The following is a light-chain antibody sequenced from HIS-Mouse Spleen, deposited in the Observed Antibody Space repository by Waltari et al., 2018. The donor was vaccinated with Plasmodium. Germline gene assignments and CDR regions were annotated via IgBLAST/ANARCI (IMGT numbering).Light chain of an antibody. V-gene: IGLV3-10*01. J-gene: IGLJ3*02. CDR3: YSTDSSGNHRV. CDR1: ALPKKY. CDR2: EAS. Sequence: SYELTQPPSVSVSPGQTARITCSGDALPKKYAYWYQQKSGQAPVLVIEEASKRPSGFPERFSGSSSGTMSTLTISGAQVEDEADYYCYSTDSSGNHRVFGGGTKLTVL.